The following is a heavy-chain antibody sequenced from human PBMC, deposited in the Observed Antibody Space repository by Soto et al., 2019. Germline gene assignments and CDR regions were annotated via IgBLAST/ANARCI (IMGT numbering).Heavy chain of an antibody. CDR1: GYTFTSYD. J-gene: IGHJ4*02. CDR2: MNPNSGNT. CDR3: ARGLKVGATPKSLGY. Sequence: ASVKVSCKASGYTFTSYDINWVRQATGQGLEWMGWMNPNSGNTGYAQKFQGRVTMTRNTSISTXYMEXXSLRSEDTAXXXXARGLKVGATPKSLGYWGQGTLVTVSS. V-gene: IGHV1-8*01. D-gene: IGHD3-22*01.